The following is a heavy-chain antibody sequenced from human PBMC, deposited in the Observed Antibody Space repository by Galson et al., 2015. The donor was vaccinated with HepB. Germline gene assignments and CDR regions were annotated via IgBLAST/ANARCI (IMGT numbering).Heavy chain of an antibody. Sequence: SLRLSCAASGFTFSSYSMNWVRQAPGKGLEWVSYTSSSSTIYYADSVKDRFTISRDNAKNSLYLQMNSLRAEDTAVYYCARASGWYLSIDYWGQGTLVTVSS. CDR1: GFTFSSYS. J-gene: IGHJ4*02. D-gene: IGHD6-19*01. V-gene: IGHV3-48*04. CDR2: TSSSSTI. CDR3: ARASGWYLSIDY.